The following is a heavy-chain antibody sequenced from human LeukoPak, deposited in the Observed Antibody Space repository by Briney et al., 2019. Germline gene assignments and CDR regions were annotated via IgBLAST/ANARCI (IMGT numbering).Heavy chain of an antibody. J-gene: IGHJ4*02. V-gene: IGHV3-33*06. D-gene: IGHD6-13*01. CDR3: AKDLVIAAAAPYYFDY. CDR2: IWYDGSNK. Sequence: GSLRLSCAASGSTFSSYGMHWVRQAPGKGLEWVAVIWYDGSNKYYADSVKGRFTISRDNSKNTLYLQMNSLRAEDTAVYYCAKDLVIAAAAPYYFDYWGQGTLVTVSS. CDR1: GSTFSSYG.